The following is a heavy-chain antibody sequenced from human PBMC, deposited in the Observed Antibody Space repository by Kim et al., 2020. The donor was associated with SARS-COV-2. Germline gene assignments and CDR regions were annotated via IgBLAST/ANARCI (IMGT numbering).Heavy chain of an antibody. J-gene: IGHJ4*02. CDR3: ARFRGDCSTNSCYMDS. Sequence: GGSLRLSCAPSGFTFTNHGMHWVRQAPGKGLEWMAFIWYDGSIIGYADSVKGRFTISRDDSKSTLYLQMNSLRAEDTAVYFCARFRGDCSTNSCYMDSWGQGPLVTVSS. D-gene: IGHD2-2*01. V-gene: IGHV3-33*01. CDR1: GFTFTNHG. CDR2: IWYDGSII.